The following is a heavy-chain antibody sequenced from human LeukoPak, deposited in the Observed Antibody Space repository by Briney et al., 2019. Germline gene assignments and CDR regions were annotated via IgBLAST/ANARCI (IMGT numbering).Heavy chain of an antibody. CDR3: ARDRGSGYFGFWFDP. Sequence: SETLFLTCTVSGGSISSHYWSWIRQPPGKGLEWIGYIYYSGSTNYNPSLKSRVTISVDTSKNQFSLKLSSVTAADTAVYYCARDRGSGYFGFWFDPWGQGTLVTVSS. V-gene: IGHV4-59*11. CDR2: IYYSGST. J-gene: IGHJ5*02. D-gene: IGHD3-22*01. CDR1: GGSISSHY.